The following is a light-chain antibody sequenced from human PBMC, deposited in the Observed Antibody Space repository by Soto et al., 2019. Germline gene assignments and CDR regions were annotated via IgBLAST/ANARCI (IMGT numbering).Light chain of an antibody. J-gene: IGKJ1*01. CDR1: QSISRY. CDR3: QQSYSSPPT. Sequence: DSQMAQSPSSMSASVGDRLTITCRAIQSISRYLNWYQQKAGKAPKPLINAASSLQSGVPSRFCGSGSGTDFTLTISSLQHEDVVPYYCQQSYSSPPTFGQGTKVDIK. CDR2: AAS. V-gene: IGKV1-39*01.